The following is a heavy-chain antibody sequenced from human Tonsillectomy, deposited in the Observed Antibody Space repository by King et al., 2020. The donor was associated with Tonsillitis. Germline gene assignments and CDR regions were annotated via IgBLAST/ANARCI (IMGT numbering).Heavy chain of an antibody. J-gene: IGHJ6*03. V-gene: IGHV1-69*01. Sequence: VQLVQSGAEVKKPGSSVKVSCKASGGSFSSYVFSWVRQAPGQGLEWMGGIVPISGTANYAQKFQGRVAITADESTSTAYLELSSLSSEDTAMYYCARDVHCSSNISYGDYYYHMDVWGNGTTVTVSS. D-gene: IGHD2-2*01. CDR1: GGSFSSYV. CDR3: ARDVHCSSNISYGDYYYHMDV. CDR2: IVPISGTA.